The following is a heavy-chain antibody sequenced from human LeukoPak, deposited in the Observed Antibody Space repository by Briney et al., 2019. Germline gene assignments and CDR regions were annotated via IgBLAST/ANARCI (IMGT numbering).Heavy chain of an antibody. CDR2: IYHTGNT. Sequence: SETLSLTCTVSGYSISSGYYWGWIRQPPGKGLEWIGNIYHTGNTYYNPSLKSRLTISVDTSKNQFSLQLISVTAADTAVYYCARGTYYDFWSGYYLDYWGQGTLVTVSS. D-gene: IGHD3-3*01. CDR1: GYSISSGYY. J-gene: IGHJ4*02. CDR3: ARGTYYDFWSGYYLDY. V-gene: IGHV4-38-2*02.